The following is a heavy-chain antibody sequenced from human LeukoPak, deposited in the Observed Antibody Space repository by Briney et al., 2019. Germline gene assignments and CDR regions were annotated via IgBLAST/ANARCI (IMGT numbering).Heavy chain of an antibody. D-gene: IGHD6-13*01. J-gene: IGHJ4*02. CDR3: ARGPWAAAGTEASRGFDY. CDR2: IYSGGST. CDR1: GFTVSNNY. V-gene: IGHV3-53*01. Sequence: SGGSLRLSCAASGFTVSNNYMSWVRQAPGKGLEWVSVIYSGGSTYYADSVKGRFTISRDNSKNTLYLQMNRMRAEDTAVYYCARGPWAAAGTEASRGFDYWGQGTLVTVSS.